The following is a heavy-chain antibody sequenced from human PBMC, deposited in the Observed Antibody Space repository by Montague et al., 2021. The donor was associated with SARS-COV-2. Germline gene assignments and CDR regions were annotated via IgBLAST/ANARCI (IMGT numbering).Heavy chain of an antibody. D-gene: IGHD3-3*01. CDR2: TSGSST. J-gene: IGHJ4*02. CDR3: AKGGPGFGDFWSGWLYYFDS. V-gene: IGHV3-23*01. CDR1: GLSFDTYA. Sequence: SLRLSCAASGLSFDTYAMSWVRQTPGSLLEWVASTSGSSTFHAGSMMGRFTISRDKSKTTLYLQMNSLRAEDTAVYYCAKGGPGFGDFWSGWLYYFDSWGQGTLVTVSS.